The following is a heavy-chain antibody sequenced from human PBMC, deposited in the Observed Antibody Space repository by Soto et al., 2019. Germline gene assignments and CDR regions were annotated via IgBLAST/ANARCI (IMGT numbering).Heavy chain of an antibody. V-gene: IGHV4-30-4*01. D-gene: IGHD3-16*01. CDR2: IYYSGST. CDR3: AGQPSAVCYYDLGSYYYFYAMDV. CDR1: GGSISSGDYY. J-gene: IGHJ6*02. Sequence: PSETLSLTCSVSGGSISSGDYYWNWIRQPPGKSLEWIGHIYYSGSTYYNSSLKSRVTISLDTSKNQFSLKLSPVTAADTAVYYCAGQPSAVCYYDLGSYYYFYAMDVWGQGTTVTVSS.